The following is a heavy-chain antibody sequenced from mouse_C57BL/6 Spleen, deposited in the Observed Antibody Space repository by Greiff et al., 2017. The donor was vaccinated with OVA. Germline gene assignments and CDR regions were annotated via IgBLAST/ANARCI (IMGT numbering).Heavy chain of an antibody. CDR2: IYPGGGYT. Sequence: VQLKESGAELVRPGTSVKMSCKASGYTFTNYWIGWAKQRPGHGLEWIGDIYPGGGYTNYNEKFKGKATLTADKSSSTAYMQFSSLTSEDSAIYYCARWLNYYGSSSHWYFDVWGTGTTVTVSS. V-gene: IGHV1-63*01. J-gene: IGHJ1*03. D-gene: IGHD1-1*01. CDR3: ARWLNYYGSSSHWYFDV. CDR1: GYTFTNYW.